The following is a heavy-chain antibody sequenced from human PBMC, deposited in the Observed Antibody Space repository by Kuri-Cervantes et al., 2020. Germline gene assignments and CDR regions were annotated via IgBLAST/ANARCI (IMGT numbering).Heavy chain of an antibody. D-gene: IGHD4/OR15-4a*01. CDR2: ISSSGST. J-gene: IGHJ4*02. V-gene: IGHV4-4*07. Sequence: SQTLSLTCAVYGGSFSGYYWSWIRQPAGKELEWIGRISSSGSTNYNPSLKSRVTISVDKSNNQFSLKLSSVTAADTAVYYCAREDDYAHFDYWGQGTLVTVSS. CDR3: AREDDYAHFDY. CDR1: GGSFSGYY.